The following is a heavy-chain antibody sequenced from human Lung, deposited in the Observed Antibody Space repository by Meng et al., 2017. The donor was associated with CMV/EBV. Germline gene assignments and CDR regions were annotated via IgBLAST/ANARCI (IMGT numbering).Heavy chain of an antibody. CDR1: VYTFIDYY. CDR2: INPKSGGT. Sequence: QVRLVQCGAEVKKPGASVKFACKATVYTFIDYYMHWVRQAPGQGLEWVGWINPKSGGTHYAQSFQGRVTITRDTSINTVYVEISSLKSDDTAVYYCTSAPGDYWGQGTLVTVSS. J-gene: IGHJ4*03. CDR3: TSAPGDY. V-gene: IGHV1-2*02. D-gene: IGHD1-14*01.